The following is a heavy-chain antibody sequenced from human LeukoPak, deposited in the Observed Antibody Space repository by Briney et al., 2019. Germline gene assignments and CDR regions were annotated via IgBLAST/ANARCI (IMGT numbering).Heavy chain of an antibody. CDR2: INHSGST. CDR1: GGSFSGYY. Sequence: SETLSLTCGVYGGSFSGYYWSWIRQPPGKGVEGIGEINHSGSTNYNPSLKSRVTISVDTSKNQFSLKLSSVTAADTAVYYCARVLWFGESTEFDYWGQGTLVTVSS. J-gene: IGHJ4*02. CDR3: ARVLWFGESTEFDY. V-gene: IGHV4-34*01. D-gene: IGHD3-10*01.